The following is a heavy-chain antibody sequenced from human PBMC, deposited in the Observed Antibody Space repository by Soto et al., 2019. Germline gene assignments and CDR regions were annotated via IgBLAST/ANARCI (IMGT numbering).Heavy chain of an antibody. D-gene: IGHD3-22*01. CDR1: GFSLSTSGVG. CDR3: AHAEYYYDSSGYYPDYYYYGMDV. J-gene: IGHJ6*02. Sequence: QITLKESGPTLVNPTQTLTLTCTFSGFSLSTSGVGVGWIRQPPGKALEWLALIYWNDDKRYSPSLKSRLTISKDTAKNQVVLTMTNIDPVDTATYYCAHAEYYYDSSGYYPDYYYYGMDVWGQGTTVTVSS. CDR2: IYWNDDK. V-gene: IGHV2-5*01.